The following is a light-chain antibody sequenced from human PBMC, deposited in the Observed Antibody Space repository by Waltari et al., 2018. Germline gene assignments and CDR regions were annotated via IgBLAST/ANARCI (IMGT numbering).Light chain of an antibody. CDR1: SSDVGRYNW. CDR3: SSYTSRHTML. J-gene: IGLJ2*01. V-gene: IGLV2-14*01. Sequence: QSALTQPASVSGSPGQSIAISCTGTSSDVGRYNWVSWYQQNPGKAPKLLIFDVSNRPAGVSNRFSGSQSGNTASLTISGLQAEDEADYYCSSYTSRHTMLFGGGTKLTVL. CDR2: DVS.